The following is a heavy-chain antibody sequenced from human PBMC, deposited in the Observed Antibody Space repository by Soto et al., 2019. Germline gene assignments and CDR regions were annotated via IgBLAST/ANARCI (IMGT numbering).Heavy chain of an antibody. CDR2: ISGSGTDT. CDR3: AKELLSSYYYGMDA. Sequence: EVQLLESGGGLVQPGGSRRFSCAASGFMFGSYAMSWVRQAPGKGLEWVSGISGSGTDTYYADAVKGRVTISRDNAKNTLYLQMNGLRAEDTAIYYCAKELLSSYYYGMDAWGQGTTVTVSS. J-gene: IGHJ6*02. V-gene: IGHV3-23*01. CDR1: GFMFGSYA. D-gene: IGHD2-15*01.